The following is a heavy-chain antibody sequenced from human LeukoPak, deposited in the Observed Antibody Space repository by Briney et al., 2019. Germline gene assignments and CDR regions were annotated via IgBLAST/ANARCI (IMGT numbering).Heavy chain of an antibody. Sequence: SETLSLTCAVSGYSISSGYYWAWIRQPPGKGLEWIGSVYYSGTTYHNPSLKSRVPILVDTSKSQFSLNLSSVTAADTAVYYCARQGYCSSVSCFNWFDPWGQGTLVIVSS. J-gene: IGHJ5*02. V-gene: IGHV4-38-2*01. CDR3: ARQGYCSSVSCFNWFDP. D-gene: IGHD2-2*01. CDR2: VYYSGTT. CDR1: GYSISSGYY.